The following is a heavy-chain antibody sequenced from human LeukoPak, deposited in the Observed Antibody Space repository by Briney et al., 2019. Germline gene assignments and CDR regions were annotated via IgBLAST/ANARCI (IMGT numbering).Heavy chain of an antibody. D-gene: IGHD1-1*01. CDR2: IYSGGST. CDR1: EFSVGSNY. Sequence: GGSLRLSCAASEFSVGSNYMTWVRQAPGKGLEWVSLIYSGGSTYYADSVKGRFTISRDNSKNTLYLQMGSLRAEDMAVYYCARAAGTDGHPKDYWGQGTLVTVSS. J-gene: IGHJ4*02. V-gene: IGHV3-66*01. CDR3: ARAAGTDGHPKDY.